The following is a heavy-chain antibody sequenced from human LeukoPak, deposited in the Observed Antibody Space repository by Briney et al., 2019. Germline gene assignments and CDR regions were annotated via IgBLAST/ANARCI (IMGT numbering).Heavy chain of an antibody. CDR2: SYYSGST. J-gene: IGHJ4*02. CDR1: GGSISSYF. V-gene: IGHV4-59*01. D-gene: IGHD6-13*01. Sequence: SETLSLTCTVSGGSISSYFWSWIRQPPGKGLEWIGNSYYSGSTNYNPSLKSRVTISIDTSKNQFSLKLSSVTTADTAVYYCASDECSSWYEYWGQGTLVTVSS. CDR3: ASDECSSWYEY.